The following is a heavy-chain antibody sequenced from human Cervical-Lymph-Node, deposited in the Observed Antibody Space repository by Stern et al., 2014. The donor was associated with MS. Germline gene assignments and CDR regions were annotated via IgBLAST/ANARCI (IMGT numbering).Heavy chain of an antibody. CDR2: ISYDGDNE. V-gene: IGHV3-30*18. Sequence: QVQLMQSGGGVVQPGRSLRLSCAASGFSFNIYGMHWVRQAPGKGLEWVAVISYDGDNEYYADSVKGRFTISRDNSKNTVYLQMNSLRAEDTAVYYCAKDADVVDVQYYHGMDVWGQGTTVTVSS. CDR1: GFSFNIYG. D-gene: IGHD2-15*01. J-gene: IGHJ6*02. CDR3: AKDADVVDVQYYHGMDV.